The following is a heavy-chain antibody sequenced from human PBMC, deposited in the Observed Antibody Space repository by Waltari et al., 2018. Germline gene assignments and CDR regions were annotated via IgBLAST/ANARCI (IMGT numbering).Heavy chain of an antibody. CDR2: IIRNGGST. J-gene: IGHJ6*03. V-gene: IGHV3-64*01. Sequence: EVQLVESGGGLVQPGGSLRISCAASGFTFSSYAMHWVRQAPGKGLEYVSAIIRNGGSTYYANSVKGRFTISRDKSKTTLYLQMCSLRAADMAVYDCARDQEHYYYYYMDVWGKGTTVTVSS. CDR3: ARDQEHYYYYYMDV. CDR1: GFTFSSYA.